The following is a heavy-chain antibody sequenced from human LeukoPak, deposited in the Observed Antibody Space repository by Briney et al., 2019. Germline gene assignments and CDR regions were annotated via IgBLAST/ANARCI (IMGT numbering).Heavy chain of an antibody. CDR2: IWYDGSIK. V-gene: IGHV3-33*01. D-gene: IGHD3-16*01. CDR3: ARAVGPFDY. Sequence: PGGSLRLSCAASGFTFSTYGIHWVRQAPGKGLECVAVIWYDGSIKYYADSVKGRFTISRDNFKDTLYLQMNSLRVEDTAVYYCARAVGPFDYWGQGTLVTVSS. J-gene: IGHJ4*02. CDR1: GFTFSTYG.